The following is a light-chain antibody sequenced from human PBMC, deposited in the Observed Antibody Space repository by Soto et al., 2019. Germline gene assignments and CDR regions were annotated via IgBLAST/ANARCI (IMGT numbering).Light chain of an antibody. V-gene: IGLV1-40*01. Sequence: QSVLTKPPSVNGAPGQRVTISCTGGSSNIGAGFDVHWYQQLPGTAPKLLVYGNSNRPSGVPDRFSGSKSGTSASLAVTGLQAEDEADYYCQSYDSSLSAYVFGTGTKVTVL. CDR1: SSNIGAGFD. CDR2: GNS. J-gene: IGLJ1*01. CDR3: QSYDSSLSAYV.